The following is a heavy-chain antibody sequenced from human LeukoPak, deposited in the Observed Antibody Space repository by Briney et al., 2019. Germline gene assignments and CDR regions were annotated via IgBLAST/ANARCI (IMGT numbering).Heavy chain of an antibody. CDR2: ISGDGGST. CDR3: AKDIDHEYFQH. J-gene: IGHJ1*01. V-gene: IGHV3-43*02. CDR1: GFTFDDYA. Sequence: PGGSLRLSCAASGFTFDDYAMHWARQAPGKGLEWVSLISGDGGSTYYADSVKGRFTISRDNSKNSLYLQMNSLRTEGTALYYCAKDIDHEYFQHWGQGTLVTVSS.